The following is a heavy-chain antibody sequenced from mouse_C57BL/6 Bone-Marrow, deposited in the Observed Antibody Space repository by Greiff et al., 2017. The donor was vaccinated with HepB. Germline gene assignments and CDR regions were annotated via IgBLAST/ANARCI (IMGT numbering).Heavy chain of an antibody. CDR2: IYPGDGDT. CDR1: GYAFSSYW. J-gene: IGHJ2*01. V-gene: IGHV1-80*01. D-gene: IGHD1-1*01. CDR3: ARGRITTVAHFDY. Sequence: QVQLQQSGAELVKPGASVKISCKASGYAFSSYWMNWVKQRPGKGLEWIGQIYPGDGDTNYNGKFKGKATLTADKSSSTAYMQLSSLTSEDSAVYFCARGRITTVAHFDYWGQGTTLTVSS.